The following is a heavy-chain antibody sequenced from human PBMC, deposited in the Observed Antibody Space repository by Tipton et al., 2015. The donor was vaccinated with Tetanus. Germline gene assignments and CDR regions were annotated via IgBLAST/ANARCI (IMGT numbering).Heavy chain of an antibody. D-gene: IGHD3-10*01. Sequence: SLRLSCAASGFSFSTYAMHWVRQAPGKGPEWVAVMSYDGGNKYYADSVKGRFTIPRDNFKNTLYLQMSSLRTEDTAVYFCARAPNSGTSPYFYHYMDVWGKGTTVTVSS. V-gene: IGHV3-30-3*01. CDR2: MSYDGGNK. CDR3: ARAPNSGTSPYFYHYMDV. J-gene: IGHJ6*03. CDR1: GFSFSTYA.